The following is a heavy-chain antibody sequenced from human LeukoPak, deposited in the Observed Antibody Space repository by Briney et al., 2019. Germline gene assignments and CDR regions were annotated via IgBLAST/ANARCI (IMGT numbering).Heavy chain of an antibody. Sequence: SETLSLTCTVSGGSISSYYWSWIRQPPGKGLEWIGEINHSGSTNYNPSLKSRVTISVDTSKNQFSLKLSSVTAADTAVYYCARSLSGRYPNFDYWGQGTLVTVSS. CDR3: ARSLSGRYPNFDY. J-gene: IGHJ4*02. CDR2: INHSGST. CDR1: GGSISSYY. V-gene: IGHV4-34*01. D-gene: IGHD1-26*01.